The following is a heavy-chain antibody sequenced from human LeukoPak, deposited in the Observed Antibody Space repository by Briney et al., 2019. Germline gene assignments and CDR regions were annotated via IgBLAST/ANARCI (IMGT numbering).Heavy chain of an antibody. CDR3: ALSTFDDSSGYYPY. CDR2: IIPIFGTA. V-gene: IGHV1-69*05. D-gene: IGHD3-22*01. Sequence: GASVKVSCKASGGTFSSYAISWVRQAPGQGLEWMGGIIPIFGTANYAQKFQGRVTITTDESTSTAYMELSSLRSEDTAVYYCALSTFDDSSGYYPYWGREPWSPSPQ. CDR1: GGTFSSYA. J-gene: IGHJ4*02.